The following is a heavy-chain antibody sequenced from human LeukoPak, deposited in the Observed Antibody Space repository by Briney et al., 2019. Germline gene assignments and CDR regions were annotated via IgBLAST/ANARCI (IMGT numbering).Heavy chain of an antibody. Sequence: ASVKVSCKVSGGTFSSYAISWVRQAPGQGLEWMGGIIPIFGTANYAQKFQGRVTITTDESTSTAYMELSSLRSEDTAVYYCARDYGDYVDFYYWGQGTLVTVSS. D-gene: IGHD4-17*01. V-gene: IGHV1-69*05. CDR1: GGTFSSYA. J-gene: IGHJ4*02. CDR2: IIPIFGTA. CDR3: ARDYGDYVDFYY.